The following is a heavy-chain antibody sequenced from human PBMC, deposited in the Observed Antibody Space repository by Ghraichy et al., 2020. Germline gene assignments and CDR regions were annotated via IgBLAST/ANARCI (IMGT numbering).Heavy chain of an antibody. J-gene: IGHJ5*02. CDR1: GFTFSTYF. V-gene: IGHV3-7*03. Sequence: AGSLRLSFATSGFTFSTYFMSWVRQAPGKGLEWVANINQDGSQTFYVDSVKGRFTISRDNAKNSLDLQMNSLRVEDTAIYYCVRDDEYSTWGQGTLVTVSS. D-gene: IGHD2/OR15-2a*01. CDR3: VRDDEYST. CDR2: INQDGSQT.